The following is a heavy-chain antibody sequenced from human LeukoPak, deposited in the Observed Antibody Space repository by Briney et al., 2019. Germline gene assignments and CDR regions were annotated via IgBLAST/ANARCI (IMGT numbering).Heavy chain of an antibody. V-gene: IGHV3-9*01. D-gene: IGHD6-6*01. Sequence: PGGSLRLSCAASGFTFDDYAMHWVRQAPGKGLEWVSGISWNSGSIGYADSVKGRFTISRDNAKNSLYLQMNSLRAEDTALYYCAKDLMTSSSSGVFDYWGQGTLVTVSS. CDR2: ISWNSGSI. CDR1: GFTFDDYA. J-gene: IGHJ4*02. CDR3: AKDLMTSSSSGVFDY.